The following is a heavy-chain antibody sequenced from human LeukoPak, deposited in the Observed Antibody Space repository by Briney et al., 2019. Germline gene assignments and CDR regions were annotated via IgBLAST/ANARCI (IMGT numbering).Heavy chain of an antibody. V-gene: IGHV4-4*07. Sequence: SDTLSLTCTVSGGSISSYYWSWIRQPAGKGLEWIGRIYTSGSTSYNPSLKSRVTMSVDTSKNQFSLKLSSVTAADTAVYYCARDRPTLYSGYDYYYYYGMDVWGQGTTVTVSS. CDR1: GGSISSYY. CDR3: ARDRPTLYSGYDYYYYYGMDV. J-gene: IGHJ6*02. CDR2: IYTSGST. D-gene: IGHD5-12*01.